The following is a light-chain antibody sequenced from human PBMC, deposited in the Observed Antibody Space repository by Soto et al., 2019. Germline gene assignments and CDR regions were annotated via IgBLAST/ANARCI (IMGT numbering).Light chain of an antibody. CDR3: QQRTSWPLN. Sequence: EIVLTQSPATLSLSPGERATLSCSASQSVSGNLAWYQQKPGKAPRLLNYGASNMATGIRGRFSVSGSGTDFTLAISGLEPEDFAVYYCQQRTSWPLNFGQGTRLEIK. V-gene: IGKV3-11*01. J-gene: IGKJ5*01. CDR1: QSVSGN. CDR2: GAS.